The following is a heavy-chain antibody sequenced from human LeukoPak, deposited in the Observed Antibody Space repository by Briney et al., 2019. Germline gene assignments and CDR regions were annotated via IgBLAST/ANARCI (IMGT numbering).Heavy chain of an antibody. CDR1: GGSISSYY. Sequence: SETLSLTCTVSGGSISSYYWSWIRQPPGKGLEWIGYIYYSGSTNYNPSLKSRVTISVDTSKNQFSLKLSSVTAADTAVYYCARNYLDYFDYWGQGTLVTVSS. CDR2: IYYSGST. D-gene: IGHD2/OR15-2a*01. CDR3: ARNYLDYFDY. J-gene: IGHJ4*02. V-gene: IGHV4-59*08.